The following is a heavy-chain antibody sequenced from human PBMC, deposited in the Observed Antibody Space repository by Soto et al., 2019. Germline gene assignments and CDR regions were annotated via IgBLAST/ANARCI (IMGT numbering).Heavy chain of an antibody. Sequence: SETLSLTCTVSGGSIISGDYYWSWIRQPPGKGLEWIGYIYYSGSTYYNPSLKSRVTISVDTSKNQFSLKLSSVTAADTAVYYCARDDCSGGSCYPGVFDYWGQGTLVTVSS. D-gene: IGHD2-15*01. J-gene: IGHJ4*02. CDR2: IYYSGST. CDR1: GGSIISGDYY. V-gene: IGHV4-30-4*01. CDR3: ARDDCSGGSCYPGVFDY.